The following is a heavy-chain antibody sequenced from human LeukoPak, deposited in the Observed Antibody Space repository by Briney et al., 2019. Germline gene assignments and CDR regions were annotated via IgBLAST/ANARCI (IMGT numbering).Heavy chain of an antibody. J-gene: IGHJ3*02. V-gene: IGHV3-21*01. CDR2: ISSSSSYI. CDR3: ARDIEPDAFDI. Sequence: GGSLRLSCAASGFTFSSYGMSWVRQAPGKGLEWVSSISSSSSYIYYADSVKGRFTISRDNAKNSLYLQMNSLRAEDTAFYYCARDIEPDAFDIWGQGTMVTVSS. D-gene: IGHD1-14*01. CDR1: GFTFSSYG.